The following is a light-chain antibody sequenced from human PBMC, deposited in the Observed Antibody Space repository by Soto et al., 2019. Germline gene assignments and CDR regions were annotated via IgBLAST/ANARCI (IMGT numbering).Light chain of an antibody. Sequence: EIVLTQSPGTLSLSPGEGATLSCRASQDVDNNFLAWYQQRPGQAPRLLIYASSRRATGIPYRFSGSVSATDFTLTIGRVAPDEIAVYFCHQYYSSITFGGGTKVEVK. V-gene: IGKV3-20*01. J-gene: IGKJ4*01. CDR1: QDVDNNF. CDR3: HQYYSSIT. CDR2: ASS.